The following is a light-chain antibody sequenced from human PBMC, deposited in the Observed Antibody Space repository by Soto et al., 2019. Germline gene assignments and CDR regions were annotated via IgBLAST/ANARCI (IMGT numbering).Light chain of an antibody. CDR3: CSYAGSSTLV. Sequence: QSVLTQSASVSGSPGQSITISCTGTSSDVGSYNLVSWYQQHPGKAPKLMIYEGSKRPSGVSNHFSGSKSGNTASLTISGLQAEDEADYYCCSYAGSSTLVFGAGTKLTVL. V-gene: IGLV2-23*01. CDR2: EGS. J-gene: IGLJ3*02. CDR1: SSDVGSYNL.